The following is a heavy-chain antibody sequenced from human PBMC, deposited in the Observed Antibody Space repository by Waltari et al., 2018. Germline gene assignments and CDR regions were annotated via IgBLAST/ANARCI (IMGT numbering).Heavy chain of an antibody. CDR1: DGSISSGNYY. D-gene: IGHD6-13*01. V-gene: IGHV4-39*01. CDR3: ARSLHIFRAAAGMFDY. Sequence: QLQLQESGPGLVKPSETLSLTCTVPDGSISSGNYYWGWIRQSPGKGLEWIGIIYYSGSTSYNPSLKSRVTISVDTPKHQFSLKLSSVTAADTAVYYCARSLHIFRAAAGMFDYWGQGSLVIVSS. CDR2: IYYSGST. J-gene: IGHJ4*02.